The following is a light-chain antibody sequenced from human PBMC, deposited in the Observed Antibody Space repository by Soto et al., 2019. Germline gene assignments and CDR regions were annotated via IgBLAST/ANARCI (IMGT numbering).Light chain of an antibody. V-gene: IGLV2-8*01. Sequence: SALTQPPSASGSPGQSVTISCTGTSNDVGGYVYVSWYQQYPGKAPKLMIYEVNKRASGVPDRFSGSKSGNTASLTVSGLQAEDEADYYCSSYAGTNIDVVFGGGTKLTVL. CDR3: SSYAGTNIDVV. J-gene: IGLJ2*01. CDR2: EVN. CDR1: SNDVGGYVY.